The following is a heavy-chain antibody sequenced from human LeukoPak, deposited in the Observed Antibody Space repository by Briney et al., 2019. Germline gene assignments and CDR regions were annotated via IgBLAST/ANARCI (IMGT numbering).Heavy chain of an antibody. V-gene: IGHV1-69*06. CDR2: IIPIFGTA. J-gene: IGHJ4*02. D-gene: IGHD6-19*01. Sequence: ASVKVSCKASGGTFSSYAISWVRQAPGQGLEWMGGIIPIFGTANYAQKFQGRVTITADKSTSTAYMELSSLRSEDTAVYYCARDRGPVAGTDYWGQGTLVTVSS. CDR1: GGTFSSYA. CDR3: ARDRGPVAGTDY.